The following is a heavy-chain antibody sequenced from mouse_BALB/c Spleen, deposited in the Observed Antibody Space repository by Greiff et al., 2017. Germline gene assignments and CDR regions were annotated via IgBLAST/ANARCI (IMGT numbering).Heavy chain of an antibody. D-gene: IGHD2-4*01. CDR1: GFSLTSYG. J-gene: IGHJ3*01. Sequence: VKLMESGPGLVQPSQSLSITCTVSGFSLTSYGVHWVRQSPGKGLEWLGVIWSGGSTDYNAAFISRLSISKDNSKSQVFFKMNSLQTDDTAMYYCAKHDYYDYDGFAYWGQGTLVTVSA. V-gene: IGHV2-2*01. CDR3: AKHDYYDYDGFAY. CDR2: IWSGGST.